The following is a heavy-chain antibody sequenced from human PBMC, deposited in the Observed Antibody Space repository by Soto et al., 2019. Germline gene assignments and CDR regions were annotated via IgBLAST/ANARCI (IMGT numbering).Heavy chain of an antibody. Sequence: GESLKISCQASGYNFTDHWISWMRQMPGRGLEWMGIIHPRDSDIRYSPSFQGHVTISADKSTSTAYLHWVSLKASDTAIYYCARHRVQLWRTEAGYWGQGTPVTVSS. J-gene: IGHJ4*02. CDR2: IHPRDSDI. CDR1: GYNFTDHW. V-gene: IGHV5-51*01. D-gene: IGHD1-1*01. CDR3: ARHRVQLWRTEAGY.